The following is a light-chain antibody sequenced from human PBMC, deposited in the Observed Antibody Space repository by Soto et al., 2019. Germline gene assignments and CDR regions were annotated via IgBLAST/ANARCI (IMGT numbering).Light chain of an antibody. CDR2: WAS. CDR3: QQYYSTPWT. CDR1: QSVLYSSNNKNY. V-gene: IGKV4-1*01. Sequence: DIVMTQSPDSLAVSLGERATINYKSSQSVLYSSNNKNYLVWYQQKLGQPPKLLIYWASTRESGVPDRFSGSGSGTDFTLTISSLQAEDVAVYYCQQYYSTPWTFGQGTKVEIK. J-gene: IGKJ1*01.